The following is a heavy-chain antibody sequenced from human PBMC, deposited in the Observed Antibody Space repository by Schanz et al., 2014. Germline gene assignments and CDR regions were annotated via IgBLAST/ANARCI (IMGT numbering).Heavy chain of an antibody. D-gene: IGHD3-10*01. V-gene: IGHV3-23*01. Sequence: EVQLLESGGGLVQPGGSLRLSCAAPGFTFTNYAMSWVRQAPGKGLEWVSLISDSGDTAYYADSVKGRFTISRDNSKNTLYLQMNSLRPEDTAVYYCAKYRGYYRVSGSYRELEYWGQGTLVTVSS. CDR2: ISDSGDTA. CDR3: AKYRGYYRVSGSYRELEY. CDR1: GFTFTNYA. J-gene: IGHJ4*02.